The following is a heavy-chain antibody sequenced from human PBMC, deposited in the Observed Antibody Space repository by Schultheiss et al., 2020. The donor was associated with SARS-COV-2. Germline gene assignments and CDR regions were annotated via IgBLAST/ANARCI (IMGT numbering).Heavy chain of an antibody. V-gene: IGHV5-51*01. J-gene: IGHJ3*02. Sequence: GESLKISCKGSGYSFTSYWIGWVRQMPGKGLEWMGIIYPGDSDTRYSPSFQGQVTISADKSISTAYLQWSSLKASDTAMYYCARAWGVTGPLDAFDIWGQGTMVTVSS. CDR2: IYPGDSDT. CDR1: GYSFTSYW. CDR3: ARAWGVTGPLDAFDI. D-gene: IGHD2-21*02.